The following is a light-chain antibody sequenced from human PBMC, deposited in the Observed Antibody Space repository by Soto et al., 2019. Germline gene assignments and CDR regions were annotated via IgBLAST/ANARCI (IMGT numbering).Light chain of an antibody. CDR3: QQYDRYPRT. Sequence: DIQMTQFPSSVSASVGDRVNITCRASQGISTWLAWYQQKPERAPKSLIYGASRLQSGVPPRFSGSGSETDFTLTISGLQPEDCATYYCQQYDRYPRTFGQGTKVESK. V-gene: IGKV1D-16*01. J-gene: IGKJ1*01. CDR2: GAS. CDR1: QGISTW.